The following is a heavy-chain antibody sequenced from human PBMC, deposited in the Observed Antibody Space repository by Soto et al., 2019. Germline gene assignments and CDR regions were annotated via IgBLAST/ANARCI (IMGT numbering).Heavy chain of an antibody. CDR2: ISGSGGST. CDR3: AKVGYRSRPRSIEMATPGSDY. D-gene: IGHD3-16*02. Sequence: LEWVSAISGSGGSTYYADSVKGRFTISRDNSKNTLYLQMNSLRAEDTAVYYCAKVGYRSRPRSIEMATPGSDYWGQGTLVTVAS. V-gene: IGHV3-23*01. J-gene: IGHJ4*02.